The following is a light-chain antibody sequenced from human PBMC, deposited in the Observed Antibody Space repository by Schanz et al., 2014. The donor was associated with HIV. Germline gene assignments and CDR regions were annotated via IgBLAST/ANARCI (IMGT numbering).Light chain of an antibody. CDR1: SSNIGAGYE. CDR3: SSYTSSSTLE. Sequence: QSVLTQPPSVSGAPGQRVTISCTGSSSNIGAGYEVHWYKQLPETAPKLLIFGDKNRPSGVPDRYSGSKSDTSASLAITGLQAEDEADYYCSSYTSSSTLEFGGGTKLTVL. J-gene: IGLJ2*01. CDR2: GDK. V-gene: IGLV1-40*01.